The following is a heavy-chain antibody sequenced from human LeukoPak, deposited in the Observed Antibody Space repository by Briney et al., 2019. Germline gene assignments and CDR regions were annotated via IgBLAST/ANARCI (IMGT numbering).Heavy chain of an antibody. V-gene: IGHV3-30*02. CDR3: ARDSLVAATGYNYYMDV. D-gene: IGHD2-15*01. CDR2: IGYDGSNK. CDR1: GFTFNSYG. Sequence: GGSLRLSCAASGFTFNSYGMHWVRQAPGKGLEWVAFIGYDGSNKYYADSVKGRFTISRGNAKNSLYLQMNSLRAEDTAVYYCARDSLVAATGYNYYMDVWGKGTTVTVSS. J-gene: IGHJ6*03.